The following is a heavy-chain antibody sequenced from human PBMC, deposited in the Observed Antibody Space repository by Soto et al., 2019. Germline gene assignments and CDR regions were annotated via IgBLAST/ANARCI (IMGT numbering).Heavy chain of an antibody. CDR1: GYTFTNYG. CDR2: IGAYNGNT. V-gene: IGHV1-18*01. CDR3: ARVHQLVGYFFYSMDV. J-gene: IGHJ6*03. Sequence: QVQLLQSGAEVKKPGASVKLSCKASGYTFTNYGITWVRHAPGQGLEWMGGIGAYNGNTHYTQRLQGRVTMTTDTSTRTAYMELRGLRSAATAVYSCARVHQLVGYFFYSMDVWGKGTTVTVSS. D-gene: IGHD6-6*01.